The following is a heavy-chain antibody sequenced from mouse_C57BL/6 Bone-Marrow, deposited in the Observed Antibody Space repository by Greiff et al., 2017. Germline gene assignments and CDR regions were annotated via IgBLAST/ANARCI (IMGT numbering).Heavy chain of an antibody. CDR1: GFTFSDYY. J-gene: IGHJ4*01. Sequence: EVKVVESEGGLVQPGSSMKLSCTASGFTFSDYYMAWVRQVPEKGLEWVANINYDGSSTYYLDSLKGHFIISRDNAKNILYLQMSSLKSEDTATYYCARDRGITTVVDYYAMDYWGQGTSVTVSS. CDR2: INYDGSST. CDR3: ARDRGITTVVDYYAMDY. V-gene: IGHV5-16*01. D-gene: IGHD1-1*01.